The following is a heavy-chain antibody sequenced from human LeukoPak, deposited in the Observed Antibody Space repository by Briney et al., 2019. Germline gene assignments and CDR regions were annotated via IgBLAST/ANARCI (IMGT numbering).Heavy chain of an antibody. V-gene: IGHV3-7*01. D-gene: IGHD2-2*03. J-gene: IGHJ4*02. Sequence: GGSLRLSCAASGFTFSSYWMSWVRQAPGKGLEWVATIKQDGSQKYCVDSVKGRFTISRDNAKSSLYLQMNALRVEDTAVYYCASPPLGYCDSTSCRFDYWGQGTLVTVSS. CDR2: IKQDGSQK. CDR1: GFTFSSYW. CDR3: ASPPLGYCDSTSCRFDY.